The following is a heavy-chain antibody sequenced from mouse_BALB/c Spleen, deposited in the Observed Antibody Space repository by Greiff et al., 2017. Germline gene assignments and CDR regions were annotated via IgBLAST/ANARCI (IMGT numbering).Heavy chain of an antibody. J-gene: IGHJ1*01. Sequence: EVKLVESGPGLVKPSQSLSLTCTVTGYSITSDYAWNWIRQFPGNILEWMGYISYSGSTSYNPSLKSRISITRDTSKNQFFLQLNSVTTEDTATYYSARDYGRSYGDFDVWGAGTTVTVSS. CDR3: ARDYGRSYGDFDV. V-gene: IGHV3-2*02. CDR2: ISYSGST. D-gene: IGHD1-1*01. CDR1: GYSITSDYA.